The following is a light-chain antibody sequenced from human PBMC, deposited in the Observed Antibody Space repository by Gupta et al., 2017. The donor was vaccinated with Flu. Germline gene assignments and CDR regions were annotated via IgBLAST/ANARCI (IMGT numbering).Light chain of an antibody. CDR3: HHHTYSPRST. J-gene: IGKJ5*01. Sequence: ATLYLSPGERATLSCRARQSASSYSAWQKQKPGQAPRLLIYDASNRATGLTARFSGSWYGKYLPLTITIRGPEDSAVYYCHHHTYSPRSTFGQGTQVEIK. CDR2: DAS. V-gene: IGKV3-11*01. CDR1: QSASSY.